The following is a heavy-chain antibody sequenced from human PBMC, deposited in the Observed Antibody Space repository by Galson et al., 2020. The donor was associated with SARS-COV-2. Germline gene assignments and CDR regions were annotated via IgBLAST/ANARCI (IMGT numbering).Heavy chain of an antibody. D-gene: IGHD2-15*01. V-gene: IGHV4-39*01. J-gene: IGHJ5*02. Sequence: SETLSLTCTVSGGSISTNSYYWGWIRQPPGKGLEWIGSIYYTGNTYYNPSLKSRVTVSVDTSKNQFSLRLKFVTAADTAVYYCARQVGYCSDSSCYSVSWGQGTLVTVSS. CDR3: ARQVGYCSDSSCYSVS. CDR1: GGSISTNSYY. CDR2: IYYTGNT.